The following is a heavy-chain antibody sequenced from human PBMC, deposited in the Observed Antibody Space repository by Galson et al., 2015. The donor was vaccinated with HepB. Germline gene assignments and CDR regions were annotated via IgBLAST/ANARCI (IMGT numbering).Heavy chain of an antibody. CDR2: XXSTXSYI. J-gene: IGHJ5*02. D-gene: IGHD5-12*01. Sequence: SLRLSCAASGFTFSSYSMNWVRQAPGKGXXXVSXXXSTXSYIYXXDSXXGRXTISRDNAKDSLXLQMNNLRAEDTAIYYCARDRFPDIVMSRYESWFDPWGQGTLVTVSS. V-gene: IGHV3-21*01. CDR3: ARDRFPDIVMSRYESWFDP. CDR1: GFTFSSYS.